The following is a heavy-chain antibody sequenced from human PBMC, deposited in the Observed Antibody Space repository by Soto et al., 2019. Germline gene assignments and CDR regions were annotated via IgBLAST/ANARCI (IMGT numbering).Heavy chain of an antibody. CDR3: ARDGMTTGDT. CDR1: GVSVRSYT. D-gene: IGHD2-21*02. V-gene: IGHV4-4*07. Sequence: QVQLQESGPGQVRPSETLSLTCIVSGVSVRSYTWSWVRQPANKGLEWIGRVFSSVSATYNPSLKSRVSISMDTPENRISLKLDSVTAADAGGYFCARDGMTTGDTWGPGTLVTVSS. CDR2: VFSSVSA. J-gene: IGHJ4*02.